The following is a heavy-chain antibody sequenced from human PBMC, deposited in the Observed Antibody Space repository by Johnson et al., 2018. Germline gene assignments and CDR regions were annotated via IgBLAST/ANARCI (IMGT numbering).Heavy chain of an antibody. J-gene: IGHJ3*02. Sequence: EEQLGETGGGLVQPGGSLRICCAASGFTFINYAMSWVRPAPGKGLAWVSASSGSCGSTYYADSVKGRLITSRDNSKHTRYPQMNSLRAEDTAVYYCAKVLNGEIDAFDIWGQGTMVTVSS. D-gene: IGHD3-10*01. CDR3: AKVLNGEIDAFDI. CDR1: GFTFINYA. CDR2: SSGSCGST. V-gene: IGHV3-23*04.